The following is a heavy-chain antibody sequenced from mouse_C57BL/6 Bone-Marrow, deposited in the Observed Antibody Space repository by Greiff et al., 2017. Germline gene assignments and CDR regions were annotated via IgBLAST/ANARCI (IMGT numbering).Heavy chain of an antibody. D-gene: IGHD4-1*02. CDR1: GYTFTSYW. CDR3: AIKGSTGTEEDY. Sequence: QVQLQQPGAELVKPGASVKVSCKASGYTFTSYWMHWVKQRPGQGLEWIGRLHPSDSDTNYKQKFKGKATLTVDKSSSTAYMQLSSLTSEDSAVYYCAIKGSTGTEEDYWGQGTTLTVSS. V-gene: IGHV1-74*01. J-gene: IGHJ2*01. CDR2: LHPSDSDT.